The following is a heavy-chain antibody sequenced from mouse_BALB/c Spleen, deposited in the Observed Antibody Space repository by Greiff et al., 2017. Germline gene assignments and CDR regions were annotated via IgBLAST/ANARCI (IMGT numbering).Heavy chain of an antibody. J-gene: IGHJ4*01. V-gene: IGHV1S135*01. CDR2: IDPYNGGT. D-gene: IGHD2-4*01. CDR3: AGSYDYDYYAMDY. CDR1: GYAFTSYN. Sequence: VQLKQSGPELVKPGASVKVSCKASGYAFTSYNMYWVKQSHGKSLEWIGYIDPYNGGTSYNQKFKGKATLTVDKSSSTAYMHLNSLTSEDSAVYYCAGSYDYDYYAMDYWGQGTSVTVSS.